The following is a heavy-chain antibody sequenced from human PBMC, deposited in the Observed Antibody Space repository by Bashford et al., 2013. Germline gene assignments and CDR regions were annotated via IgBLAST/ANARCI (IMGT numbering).Heavy chain of an antibody. CDR2: ISAYNGNT. V-gene: IGHV1-18*01. CDR1: GYTFTSYG. D-gene: IGHD4-17*01. J-gene: IGHJ3*02. CDR3: ARDYYHDYGDRYDAFDI. Sequence: ASVKVSCKASGYTFTSYGISWVRQAPGQGLEWMGWISAYNGNTNYTQKLQGRVTMTTDTSTSTAYMELRSLRSDDTAVYYCARDYYHDYGDRYDAFDIWGQGTMVTVSS.